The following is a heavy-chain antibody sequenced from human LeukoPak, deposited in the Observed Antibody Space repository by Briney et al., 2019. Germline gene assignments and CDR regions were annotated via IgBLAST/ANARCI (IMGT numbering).Heavy chain of an antibody. J-gene: IGHJ4*02. CDR1: GFTFDDYA. CDR3: AKDNLARGGLFSFDY. CDR2: ISWNSGSI. Sequence: QAGGSLRLSCAASGFTFDDYAMHWVRQAPGKGLEWVSGISWNSGSIGYADSVKGRFTISRDNAKNSLYLQMNSLRAEDTALYYCAKDNLARGGLFSFDYWGQGTLVTVSS. D-gene: IGHD3-16*01. V-gene: IGHV3-9*01.